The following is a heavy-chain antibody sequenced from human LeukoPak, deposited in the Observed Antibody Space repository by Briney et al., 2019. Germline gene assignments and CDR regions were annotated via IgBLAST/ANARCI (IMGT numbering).Heavy chain of an antibody. D-gene: IGHD3-22*01. CDR3: ARGPHAGVNYYDSSGYYY. CDR2: INHSGST. J-gene: IGHJ4*02. CDR1: GGSFSGYY. Sequence: SETLSLTCAVYGGSFSGYYWSWIRQPPGKGLEWIGEINHSGSTNYNPSLKSQFTISVDTSKDQFSLKLSSVTAADTAVYYCARGPHAGVNYYDSSGYYYWGQGTLVTVPS. V-gene: IGHV4-34*01.